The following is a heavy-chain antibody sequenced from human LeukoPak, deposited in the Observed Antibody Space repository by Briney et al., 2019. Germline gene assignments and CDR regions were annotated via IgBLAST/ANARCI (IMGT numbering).Heavy chain of an antibody. V-gene: IGHV4-31*03. CDR3: ARWRSPTTVVNEVVSYYYGMDV. CDR1: GGSISSGGYY. D-gene: IGHD4-23*01. J-gene: IGHJ6*02. CDR2: IYYSGST. Sequence: SETLSLTCTVSGGSISSGGYYWSWIRQHPGKGLEWIGYIYYSGSTYYNPSLKSRVTISVDTSKNQFSLKLSSVTAADTAVYYCARWRSPTTVVNEVVSYYYGMDVWGQGTTVTVSS.